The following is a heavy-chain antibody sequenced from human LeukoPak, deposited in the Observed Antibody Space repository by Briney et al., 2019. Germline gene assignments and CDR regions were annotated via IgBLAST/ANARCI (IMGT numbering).Heavy chain of an antibody. CDR1: GFTFSSYA. CDR2: ISGSGGST. V-gene: IGHV3-23*01. D-gene: IGHD1-1*01. CDR3: AKARTDSRGTLAFYFDY. J-gene: IGHJ4*02. Sequence: GGSLRLSCAASGFTFSSYAMSWVRQAPGKGLEWVSAISGSGGSTYYADSVKGRFTISRDNSKNTLYLQMNSLRAEDTAVYYCAKARTDSRGTLAFYFDYWGQGTLVTVSS.